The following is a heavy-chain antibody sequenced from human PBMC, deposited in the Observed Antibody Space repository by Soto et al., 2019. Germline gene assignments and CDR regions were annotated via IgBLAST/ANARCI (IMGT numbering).Heavy chain of an antibody. CDR1: GFTVRSNY. CDR2: IYAGGST. J-gene: IGHJ1*01. CDR3: ARDMVRGLYPEYFQH. Sequence: EVQLVESGGGLVQPGASLRLSCAASGFTVRSNYMSWVRQAPEKGLEWVSVIYAGGSTYYADSVKGRFTISRDNSKNTLYLQMNSLRAEDTAVYYCARDMVRGLYPEYFQHWGQGTLVTVSS. D-gene: IGHD3-10*01. V-gene: IGHV3-66*01.